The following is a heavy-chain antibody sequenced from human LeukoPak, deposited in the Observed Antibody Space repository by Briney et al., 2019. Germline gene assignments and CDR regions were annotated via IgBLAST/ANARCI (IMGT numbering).Heavy chain of an antibody. V-gene: IGHV4-30-4*08. J-gene: IGHJ4*02. CDR1: GGSISSGDYY. D-gene: IGHD6-13*01. CDR3: ARHSSSWYVDYFDY. CDR2: IYYSGST. Sequence: TLSLTCTVSGGSISSGDYYWSWIRQPPGKGLEWIGYIYYSGSTYYNPSLKSRVTISVDTSKNQFSLKLSSVTAADTAVYYCARHSSSWYVDYFDYWGQGTLVTVSS.